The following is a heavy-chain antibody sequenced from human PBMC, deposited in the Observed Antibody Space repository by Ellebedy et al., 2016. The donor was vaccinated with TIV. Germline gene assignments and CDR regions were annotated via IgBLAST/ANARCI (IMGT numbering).Heavy chain of an antibody. CDR2: TSVSGLST. CDR3: AKDRISGDGYWVFNQ. D-gene: IGHD5-18*01. CDR1: GFTFSSYA. V-gene: IGHV3-23*01. J-gene: IGHJ4*02. Sequence: GESLKIPCAASGFTFSSYAMSWVRQAPGKGLEWVSGTSVSGLSTNYADSVKGRFTISRDNSKNTVDLQMNSLRAEDTAVYYCAKDRISGDGYWVFNQWGQGTLVSVSS.